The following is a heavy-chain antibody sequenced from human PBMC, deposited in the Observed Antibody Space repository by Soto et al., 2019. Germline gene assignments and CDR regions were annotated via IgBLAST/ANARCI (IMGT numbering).Heavy chain of an antibody. CDR1: GYSFTSYW. D-gene: IGHD3-3*01. Sequence: PGESLKISCKGSGYSFTSYWIGWVRQMPGKGLEWMGIIYPGDSDTRYSPSFQGQVTILADKSISTAYLQWSSLKASDTAMYYCARGYDFWSGYPLDYYGMDVWGQGTTVTVSS. J-gene: IGHJ6*02. CDR3: ARGYDFWSGYPLDYYGMDV. V-gene: IGHV5-51*01. CDR2: IYPGDSDT.